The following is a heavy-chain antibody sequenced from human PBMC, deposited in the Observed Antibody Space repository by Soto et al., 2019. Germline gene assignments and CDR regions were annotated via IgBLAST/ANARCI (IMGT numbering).Heavy chain of an antibody. CDR1: GGTFSGYA. D-gene: IGHD6-6*01. CDR3: ASGRSSSFLFDY. CDR2: IIPIFGTA. Sequence: ASVKVSCKASGGTFSGYAISWVRQAPGQGLEWMGGIIPIFGTANYAQKFQGRVTITADESTSTAYMELSSLRSEDTAAYYCASGRSSSFLFDYWGQGTLVTVSS. V-gene: IGHV1-69*13. J-gene: IGHJ4*02.